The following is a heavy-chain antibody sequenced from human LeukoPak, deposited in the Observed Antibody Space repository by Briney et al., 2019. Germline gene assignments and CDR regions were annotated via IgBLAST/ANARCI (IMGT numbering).Heavy chain of an antibody. CDR1: GFTFSGYS. Sequence: PGGSLRLSCAASGFTFSGYSMNWVRQAQGKGLEWVAYLRSSGDTIYYADSVKGRFTISRDIAKNSLYLQMNSLRDEDTAVYYCARDPEALDYWGQGTLVTVSS. CDR2: LRSSGDTI. J-gene: IGHJ4*02. V-gene: IGHV3-48*02. CDR3: ARDPEALDY.